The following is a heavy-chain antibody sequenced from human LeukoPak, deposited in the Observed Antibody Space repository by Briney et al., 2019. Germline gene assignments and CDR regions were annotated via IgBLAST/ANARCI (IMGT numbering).Heavy chain of an antibody. V-gene: IGHV3-23*01. J-gene: IGHJ6*03. Sequence: GGSLRLSCAASGFTFSSYAMSWVRQAPGKGLEWVSGISGGSTYYADSVKGRFTISRDNSKNTLYLQMNSLRAEDTAVYYCAREDGQLGEDYYYYMDVWGKGTTVTVSS. D-gene: IGHD3-3*01. CDR1: GFTFSSYA. CDR3: AREDGQLGEDYYYYMDV. CDR2: ISGGST.